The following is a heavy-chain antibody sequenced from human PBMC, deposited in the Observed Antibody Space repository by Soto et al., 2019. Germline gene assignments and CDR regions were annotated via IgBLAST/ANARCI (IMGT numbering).Heavy chain of an antibody. CDR2: ISAYNGNT. Sequence: ASVKVSCKASGYTFTSSGISWLRQAPGQGLEWMGWISAYNGNTNYAQKLQGRVTMTTDTSTSTAYMELRSLRSDDTAVYYCARDGSGSHRGYYYYVDVWGKGTTVTVSS. J-gene: IGHJ6*03. V-gene: IGHV1-18*01. CDR3: ARDGSGSHRGYYYYVDV. CDR1: GYTFTSSG. D-gene: IGHD3-10*01.